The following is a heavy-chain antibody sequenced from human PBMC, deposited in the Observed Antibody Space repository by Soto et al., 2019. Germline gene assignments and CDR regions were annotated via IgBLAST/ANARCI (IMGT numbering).Heavy chain of an antibody. CDR3: ARGFHYDYIWGSYRFDY. J-gene: IGHJ4*02. D-gene: IGHD3-16*02. CDR2: INHSGST. CDR1: GGSFSGYY. Sequence: QVQLQQWGAGLLKPSETLSLTCAVYGGSFSGYYWSWIRQPPGKGLEWIGEINHSGSTNYNPSLKGRVTISVDTSKNQFSLKLSSVTAADTAVYYCARGFHYDYIWGSYRFDYWGQGTLVTVSS. V-gene: IGHV4-34*01.